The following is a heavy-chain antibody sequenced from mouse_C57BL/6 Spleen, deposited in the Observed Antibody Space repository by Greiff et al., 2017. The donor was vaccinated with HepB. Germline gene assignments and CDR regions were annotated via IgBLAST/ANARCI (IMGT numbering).Heavy chain of an antibody. D-gene: IGHD1-1*01. Sequence: EVKLVESGGGLVKPGGSLKLSCAASGFTFSDYGMHWVRQAPEKGLEWVAYISSGSSTIYYADTVKGRFTISRDNAKNTLFLQMTSLRSEDTAMYYCARQGTVVGPYGMDYWGQGTSVTVSS. J-gene: IGHJ4*01. CDR3: ARQGTVVGPYGMDY. CDR2: ISSGSSTI. CDR1: GFTFSDYG. V-gene: IGHV5-17*01.